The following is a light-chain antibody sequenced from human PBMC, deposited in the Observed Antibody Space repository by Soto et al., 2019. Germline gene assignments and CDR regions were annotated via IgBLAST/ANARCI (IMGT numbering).Light chain of an antibody. CDR1: SSDVGGYNY. Sequence: QSALTQPASVSGSPGQSITISCTGTSSDVGGYNYVSWYQQHPGKAPKLMIYDVSNRPSGVSNRFSGSKSGNTASLTISGLQAEDAADYYCSSYTGSSTYVVFGGGTKVTVL. J-gene: IGLJ2*01. V-gene: IGLV2-14*01. CDR2: DVS. CDR3: SSYTGSSTYVV.